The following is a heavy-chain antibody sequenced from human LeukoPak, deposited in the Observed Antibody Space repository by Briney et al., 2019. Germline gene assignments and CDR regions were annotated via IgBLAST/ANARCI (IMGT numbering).Heavy chain of an antibody. V-gene: IGHV3-33*01. CDR2: IWYDGSNK. CDR1: GFTFSSYG. J-gene: IGHJ4*02. D-gene: IGHD3-22*01. Sequence: PGGSLRLSCAASGFTFSSYGMHWVRQAPGKGLEWVAVIWYDGSNKYYADSVKGRFTISRDNAKNSLYLQMNSLRAEDTAVYYCARAIDSSGHPIGYWGQGTLVTVSS. CDR3: ARAIDSSGHPIGY.